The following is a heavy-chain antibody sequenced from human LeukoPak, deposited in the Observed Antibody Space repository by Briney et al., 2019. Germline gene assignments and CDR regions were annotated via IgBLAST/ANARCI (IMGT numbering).Heavy chain of an antibody. V-gene: IGHV3-21*01. CDR3: ARDRDDSEDI. D-gene: IGHD3-3*01. CDR1: GFIFKNFF. Sequence: GGSLRLSCAASGFIFKNFFMSWIRQAPGKGLEWVSSISSSSSYIYYADSVKGRFTNSRDNAKNSLYLQMNSLRAEDTAVYYCARDRDDSEDIWGQGTMVTVSS. CDR2: ISSSSSYI. J-gene: IGHJ3*02.